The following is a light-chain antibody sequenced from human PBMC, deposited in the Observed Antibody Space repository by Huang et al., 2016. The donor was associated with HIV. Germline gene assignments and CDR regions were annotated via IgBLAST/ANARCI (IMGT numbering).Light chain of an antibody. CDR3: QQLSAYPLT. CDR2: ATS. V-gene: IGKV1-9*01. Sequence: IQLTQSPSSLSVSVGDRVTITCRASQGITNYLAWYQQKPGKAPKLLICATSTFQSGVPSRFSGRAAGADFTLSIASLQPEDSATYYCQQLSAYPLTFGGGTKVEI. J-gene: IGKJ4*01. CDR1: QGITNY.